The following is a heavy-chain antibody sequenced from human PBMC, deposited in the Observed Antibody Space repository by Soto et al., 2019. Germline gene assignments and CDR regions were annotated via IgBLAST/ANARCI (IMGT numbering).Heavy chain of an antibody. D-gene: IGHD2-15*01. V-gene: IGHV3-74*01. CDR2: IDPYETGI. CDR3: TSDTCGGRDS. CDR1: GFAFSSYW. J-gene: IGHJ4*02. Sequence: EVQLVESGGGLVQPGGSLRLSCAASGFAFSSYWMHWVRQAPGKGLVWVSRIDPYETGINYADSVKGRFTISRDNAKNTLYLQMNSLRAEDTAVYYCTSDTCGGRDSWGQGTLVPVSS.